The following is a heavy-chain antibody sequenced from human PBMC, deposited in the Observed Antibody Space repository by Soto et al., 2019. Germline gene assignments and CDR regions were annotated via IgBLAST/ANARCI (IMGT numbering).Heavy chain of an antibody. D-gene: IGHD2-21*02. CDR1: GFTFSDHY. CDR3: ARDNLSVRGGDCSSCYYYGMDV. V-gene: IGHV3-72*01. J-gene: IGHJ6*02. Sequence: EVQLVESGGGLVQPGGSLRLSCAASGFTFSDHYMDWVRQAPGKGLEWVGRTRNKANSYTTEYAASVKGRFTISRDDSKNSLYLQMNSLKTEDTAVYYCARDNLSVRGGDCSSCYYYGMDVWGQGTTVTVSS. CDR2: TRNKANSYTT.